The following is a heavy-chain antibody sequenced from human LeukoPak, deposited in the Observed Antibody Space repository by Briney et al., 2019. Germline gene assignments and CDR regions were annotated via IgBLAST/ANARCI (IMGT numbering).Heavy chain of an antibody. V-gene: IGHV3-74*01. J-gene: IGHJ6*03. CDR2: ISSDGTNT. CDR1: GFTFSTYW. Sequence: PGGSLRLSCAASGFTFSTYWMHWVRQAPGTGLVWVSRISSDGTNTYYADSVKGRFSISRDNAKNTLYLQMNSLRAEDTAVYYRARVCYYYYMDVWGKGTTVAVSS. CDR3: ARVCYYYYMDV.